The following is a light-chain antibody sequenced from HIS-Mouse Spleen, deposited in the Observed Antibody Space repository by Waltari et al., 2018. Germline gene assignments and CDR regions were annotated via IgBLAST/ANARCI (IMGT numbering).Light chain of an antibody. V-gene: IGLV3-10*01. CDR2: EDS. CDR1: PLPTKY. Sequence: SYELTQPPSVSVSPGQTARNTCSGDPLPTKYAYWYQQKSGQAPVLVIDEDSKRPSGIPERFSGSSSGTMATLTISGAQVEDEADYYCYSTDSSGNHRVFGGGTKLTVL. J-gene: IGLJ2*01. CDR3: YSTDSSGNHRV.